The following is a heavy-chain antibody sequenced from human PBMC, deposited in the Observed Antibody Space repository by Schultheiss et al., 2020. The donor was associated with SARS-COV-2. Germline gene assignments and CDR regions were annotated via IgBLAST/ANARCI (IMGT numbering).Heavy chain of an antibody. CDR2: IWYDGSNK. Sequence: GGSLRLSCAASGFTFSSYGMHWVRQAPGKGLEWVAVIWYDGSNKYYADSVKGRFTISRDNSKNTLYLQMNSLRAEDTAVYYCARWYEYSYGHGAYYFDYWGQGTLVTVSS. CDR3: ARWYEYSYGHGAYYFDY. V-gene: IGHV3-33*01. D-gene: IGHD5-18*01. CDR1: GFTFSSYG. J-gene: IGHJ4*02.